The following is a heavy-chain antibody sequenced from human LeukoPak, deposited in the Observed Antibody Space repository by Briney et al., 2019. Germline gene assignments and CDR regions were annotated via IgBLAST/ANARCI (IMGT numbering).Heavy chain of an antibody. Sequence: PSETLSLTCSVSGYSISSGYYWGWIRQPPGKGLEWIGSIYDSETTYYNPSLKSRVTISIESPKNQISLRLTSVTATDTAMYYCATQTGSGLFTLPGGQGTLVTVSS. D-gene: IGHD3-10*01. CDR2: IYDSETT. CDR3: ATQTGSGLFTLP. V-gene: IGHV4-38-2*02. J-gene: IGHJ1*01. CDR1: GYSISSGYY.